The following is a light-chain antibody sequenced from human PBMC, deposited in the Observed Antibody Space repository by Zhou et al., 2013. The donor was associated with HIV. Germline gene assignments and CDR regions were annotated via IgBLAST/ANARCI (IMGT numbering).Light chain of an antibody. Sequence: EIVMTQSPATLSVSPGERATLSCRASQSVSSNLAWYQQKPGQAPRLLIYDATNRATGIPARFSGSGSGTDFTLTISSLEPEDFGVYYCQQRTDWPLTFGPGTKVDIK. CDR2: DAT. J-gene: IGKJ3*01. V-gene: IGKV3-11*01. CDR3: QQRTDWPLT. CDR1: QSVSSN.